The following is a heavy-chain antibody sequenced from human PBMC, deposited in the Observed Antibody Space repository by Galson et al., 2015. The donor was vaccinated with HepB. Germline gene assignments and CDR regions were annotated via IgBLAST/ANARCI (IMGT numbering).Heavy chain of an antibody. J-gene: IGHJ4*02. CDR2: IGKNDGYT. V-gene: IGHV3-11*06. D-gene: IGHD3-3*01. CDR1: GFAFSDYY. Sequence: LRLSCAASGFAFSDYYMSWVRQAPGKGLEWISYIGKNDGYTDYTDSVKGRFTISRDNAKSSVYLQMSSLRAEDTAVYYCASVGTLFGVVIGGPDYWGQGTLVTVSS. CDR3: ASVGTLFGVVIGGPDY.